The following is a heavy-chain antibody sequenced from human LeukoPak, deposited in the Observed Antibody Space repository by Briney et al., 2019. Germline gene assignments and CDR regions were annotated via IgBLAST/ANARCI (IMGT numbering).Heavy chain of an antibody. Sequence: GGSLRLSCETAGFTFSSYVMHWVRRTPGKGLVWVSRISHDGFISYADSVKGRFTISRDNAKNTLILQMNSLRAEDTAVYYCARAIRGYSYVLDYWGQGTLVTVSS. V-gene: IGHV3-74*01. J-gene: IGHJ4*02. CDR1: GFTFSSYV. CDR3: ARAIRGYSYVLDY. D-gene: IGHD5-18*01. CDR2: ISHDGFI.